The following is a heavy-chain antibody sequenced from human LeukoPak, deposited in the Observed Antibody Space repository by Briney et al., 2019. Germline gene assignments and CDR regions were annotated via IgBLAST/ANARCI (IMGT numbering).Heavy chain of an antibody. J-gene: IGHJ4*02. D-gene: IGHD2-8*02. CDR1: GGSISNDY. CDR2: IFYSGST. Sequence: SETLSLTCTVSGGSISNDYWSWIRQPPGKGLEWIGYIFYSGSTNYNPSLKSRVTMSVDTSKNQFSLRLSSVTAADTAVYYCAREESGGYFDYWGQGTLVTVSS. CDR3: AREESGGYFDY. V-gene: IGHV4-59*01.